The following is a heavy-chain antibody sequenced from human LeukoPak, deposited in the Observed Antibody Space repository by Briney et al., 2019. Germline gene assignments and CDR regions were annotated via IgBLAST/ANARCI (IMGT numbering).Heavy chain of an antibody. J-gene: IGHJ4*02. D-gene: IGHD3-22*01. CDR3: ARRGITMIVVVD. Sequence: PGGSLRLSCAASGFTFSSYSMNWVRQAPGKGLEWVSYISSSGSTIYYADSVKGRFTISRDNAKNSLYLQMNSLRAEDTAVYYCARRGITMIVVVDWGQGTLVTVSS. CDR1: GFTFSSYS. V-gene: IGHV3-48*04. CDR2: ISSSGSTI.